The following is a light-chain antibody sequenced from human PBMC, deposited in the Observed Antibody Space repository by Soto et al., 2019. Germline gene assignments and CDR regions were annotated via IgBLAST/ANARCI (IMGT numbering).Light chain of an antibody. Sequence: DIQMTQSPSTLSASVGDRVTITCRASQSISTWLAWYQQKPGKAPKLLIYKASNLEDGVPSRFSGSGSGTEFTITISSLQPDDFATYYCQQYNTYPLTFCGGTTVEIK. CDR3: QQYNTYPLT. CDR1: QSISTW. CDR2: KAS. V-gene: IGKV1-5*03. J-gene: IGKJ4*01.